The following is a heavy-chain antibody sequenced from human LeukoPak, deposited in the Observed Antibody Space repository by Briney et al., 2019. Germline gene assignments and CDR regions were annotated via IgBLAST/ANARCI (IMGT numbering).Heavy chain of an antibody. J-gene: IGHJ4*02. CDR1: GFTFSSYW. CDR2: IKQDGSEK. V-gene: IGHV3-7*03. Sequence: GGSLRLSCAASGFTFSSYWMSWVRQAPGKGLEWVANIKQDGSEKYYVDSVKGRFTISRDNAKNSLYLQMNSLRAEDTAVYYCARGSDILTGTAPFDCWGQGTLVTVSS. D-gene: IGHD3-9*01. CDR3: ARGSDILTGTAPFDC.